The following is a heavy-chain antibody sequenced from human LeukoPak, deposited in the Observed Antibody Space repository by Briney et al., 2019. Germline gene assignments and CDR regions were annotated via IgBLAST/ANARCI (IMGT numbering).Heavy chain of an antibody. V-gene: IGHV3-23*01. CDR3: SKHAVQYRYTSTIAP. J-gene: IGHJ5*02. Sequence: GGSLRLSCEVSGFLFVSYAMSWVRQAPGKGLEWVSTFSHGGADTFYADSVKGRFTIFTVNSRNTLYLQMNSLRPVDTAMFFCSKHAVQYRYTSTIAPWGQGTLVTVSS. CDR2: FSHGGADT. CDR1: GFLFVSYA. D-gene: IGHD3-16*02.